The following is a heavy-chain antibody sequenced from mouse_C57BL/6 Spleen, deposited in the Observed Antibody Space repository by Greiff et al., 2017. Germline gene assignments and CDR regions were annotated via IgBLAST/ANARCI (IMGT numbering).Heavy chain of an antibody. CDR1: GFSFTSYG. V-gene: IGHV2-2*01. Sequence: VKLKQSGPGLVQPSQSLSITCTVSGFSFTSYGLHWVRQSPGKGLEWLGVIWSGGSTDYNAAFISRLSISKDNSTSQVFFKMNSLQADDTAIYYCARKVYGSSYDYAMDYWGQGTSVTVSS. CDR2: IWSGGST. J-gene: IGHJ4*01. D-gene: IGHD1-1*01. CDR3: ARKVYGSSYDYAMDY.